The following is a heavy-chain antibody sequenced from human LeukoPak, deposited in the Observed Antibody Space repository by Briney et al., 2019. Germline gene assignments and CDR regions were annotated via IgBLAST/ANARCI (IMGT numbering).Heavy chain of an antibody. CDR2: VNPSGGST. J-gene: IGHJ4*02. V-gene: IGHV1-46*01. D-gene: IGHD3-10*01. Sequence: ASVKVSCKASGYTFTSYYMHWVRQAPGQGLEWMGIVNPSGGSTTYAQKFQGRVTMTRDTSTSTVYMELSSLRSDDTAVYYCAIMVRGVTRGGWGQGTLVTVSS. CDR3: AIMVRGVTRGG. CDR1: GYTFTSYY.